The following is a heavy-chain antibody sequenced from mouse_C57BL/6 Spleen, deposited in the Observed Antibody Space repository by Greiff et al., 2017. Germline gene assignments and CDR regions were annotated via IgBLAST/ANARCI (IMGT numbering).Heavy chain of an antibody. D-gene: IGHD2-12*01. CDR3: ARYPDDGRNVDY. CDR1: GYTFTSYW. J-gene: IGHJ4*01. Sequence: QVQLQQPGAELVKPGASVKVSCKASGYTFTSYWMHWVKQSPGQGLEWIGRIHPSDSDTNYNQKFKGKGTLTVDKSTSTTYMQLSSLTSEDAAVYYCARYPDDGRNVDYWGQGTSVTVSS. V-gene: IGHV1-74*01. CDR2: IHPSDSDT.